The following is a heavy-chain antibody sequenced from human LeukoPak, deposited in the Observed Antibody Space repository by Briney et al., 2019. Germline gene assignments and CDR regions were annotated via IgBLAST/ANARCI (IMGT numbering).Heavy chain of an antibody. V-gene: IGHV3-7*01. Sequence: PGGSLRLSCAGSGFTFSSYWMNWVRQAPGKGLEWVANVKQDGSDKYYVDSVKGRFTISRDNAKNSLYLQMNSLRAEDTAVYYCAREASDYYDSSGGFDYWGQGTLVTVSS. J-gene: IGHJ4*02. CDR2: VKQDGSDK. CDR1: GFTFSSYW. D-gene: IGHD3-22*01. CDR3: AREASDYYDSSGGFDY.